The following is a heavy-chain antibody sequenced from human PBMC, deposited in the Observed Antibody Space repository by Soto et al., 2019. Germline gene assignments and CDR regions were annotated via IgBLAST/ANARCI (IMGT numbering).Heavy chain of an antibody. Sequence: GGSLRLSCAASGFTFSGSAMHWVRQASGKGLEWVGRIRSKANSYATAYAASVKGRFTISRDDSKNTAYLQMNSLKTEDTAVYYCTSPQTGTNAFDIWGQGTMVTVSS. D-gene: IGHD1-7*01. V-gene: IGHV3-73*01. CDR1: GFTFSGSA. CDR2: IRSKANSYAT. J-gene: IGHJ3*02. CDR3: TSPQTGTNAFDI.